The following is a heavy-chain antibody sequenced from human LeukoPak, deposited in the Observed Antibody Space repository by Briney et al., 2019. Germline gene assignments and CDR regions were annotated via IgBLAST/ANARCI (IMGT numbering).Heavy chain of an antibody. Sequence: GGSLRLSCAGSGFIVSSNYMSWVRQAAGKGLEWVSAISGSVGSTYYADSVKGRFTISRDNSKNTLYQQINSLRAEDTAVYHSAQESKNILYRPPGLDWFAPGGQATLVTVHS. CDR3: AQESKNILYRPPGLDWFAP. D-gene: IGHD2-8*01. J-gene: IGHJ5*02. V-gene: IGHV3-23*01. CDR1: GFIVSSNY. CDR2: ISGSVGST.